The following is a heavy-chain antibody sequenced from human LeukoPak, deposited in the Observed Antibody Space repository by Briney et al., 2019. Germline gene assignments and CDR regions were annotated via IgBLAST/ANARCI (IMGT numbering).Heavy chain of an antibody. CDR3: ARDVPFGESCDY. D-gene: IGHD3-10*01. Sequence: LSGGSLRLSCAASGFTFSSYWMSWVRQAPGKGLEWVANIKQDESEKYYVHSVEGRFTISRDNAKNSLYLQMNSLRAEDTGVYYCARDVPFGESCDYWGQGTLVSVSS. CDR1: GFTFSSYW. J-gene: IGHJ4*02. V-gene: IGHV3-7*04. CDR2: IKQDESEK.